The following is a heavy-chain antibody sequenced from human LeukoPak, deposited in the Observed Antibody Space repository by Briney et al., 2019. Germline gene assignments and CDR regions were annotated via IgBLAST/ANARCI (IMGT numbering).Heavy chain of an antibody. CDR2: IYYSGST. CDR1: GGSISSSSYY. Sequence: PSETLSLTCTVSGGSISSSSYYWGWIRQPPGKGLEWIGSIYYSGSTYYNPSLKSRVTISVDTSKNQFPLKLSSVTAADTAVYYCARTPRPSSYYYGLGSYCFDYWGQGTLVTVSS. CDR3: ARTPRPSSYYYGLGSYCFDY. V-gene: IGHV4-39*01. J-gene: IGHJ4*02. D-gene: IGHD3-10*01.